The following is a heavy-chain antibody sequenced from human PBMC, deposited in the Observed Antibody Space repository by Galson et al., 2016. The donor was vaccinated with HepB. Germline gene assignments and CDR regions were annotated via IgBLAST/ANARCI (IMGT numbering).Heavy chain of an antibody. Sequence: SETLSLTCAVYGGSLSDYYWIWIRQTPEKGLEWIGEIDQSGFTTYKSSLKSRLTLSVDTSKNQFTLKMTSVTAADSAVYYCARTEFGEVATTTSMVGYWGQGTLVTVSS. D-gene: IGHD3-10*02. V-gene: IGHV4-34*10. CDR2: IDQSGFT. CDR1: GGSLSDYY. J-gene: IGHJ4*02. CDR3: ARTEFGEVATTTSMVGY.